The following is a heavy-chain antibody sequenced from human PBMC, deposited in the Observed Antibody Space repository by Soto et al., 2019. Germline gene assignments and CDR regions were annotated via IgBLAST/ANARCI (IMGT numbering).Heavy chain of an antibody. CDR3: ARGTEYCSSTSCYGWFDP. CDR2: INHSGST. CDR1: GGSFSGYY. D-gene: IGHD2-2*01. J-gene: IGHJ5*02. V-gene: IGHV4-34*01. Sequence: SETLSLTCAVYGGSFSGYYWSWIRQPPGKGLEWIGEINHSGSTNYNPSLKSRVTTSVDTSTNQFSLKLSSVTAADTAVYYCARGTEYCSSTSCYGWFDPWGQGTLVTVSS.